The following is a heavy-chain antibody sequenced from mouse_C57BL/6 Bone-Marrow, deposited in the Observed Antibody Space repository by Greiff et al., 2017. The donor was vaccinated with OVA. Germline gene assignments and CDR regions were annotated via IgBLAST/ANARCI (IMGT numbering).Heavy chain of an antibody. D-gene: IGHD1-1*01. J-gene: IGHJ1*03. Sequence: EVQLQQSGPGLVKPSQTVFLTCTVTGISITTGNYRWSWIRQFPGNKLEWLVYIYYSGTITYNPSLTSRTTITRDTPKNQFFLEMNSLTAEDTATYYCARGYYGRSPYWYFDVWGTGTTVTVSS. CDR3: ARGYYGRSPYWYFDV. V-gene: IGHV3-5*01. CDR1: GISITTGNYR. CDR2: IYYSGTI.